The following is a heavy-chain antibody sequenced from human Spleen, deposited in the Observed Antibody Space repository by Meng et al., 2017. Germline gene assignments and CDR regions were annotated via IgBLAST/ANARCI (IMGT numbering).Heavy chain of an antibody. V-gene: IGHV4-34*01. Sequence: QVQLKQAGAGLFKPSETLSLPCVVSGGSFSDYYWSWIRQPPGKGLEWIGEINHSGSTNYNPSLESRATISVDTSQNNLSLKLSSVTAADSAVYYCARGPTTMAHDFDYWGQGTLVTVSS. CDR2: INHSGST. D-gene: IGHD4-11*01. J-gene: IGHJ4*02. CDR3: ARGPTTMAHDFDY. CDR1: GGSFSDYY.